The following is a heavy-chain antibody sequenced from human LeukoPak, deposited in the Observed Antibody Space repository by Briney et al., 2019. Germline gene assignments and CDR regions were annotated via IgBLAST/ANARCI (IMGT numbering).Heavy chain of an antibody. CDR3: ARDRGGSYSAIDY. D-gene: IGHD1-26*01. J-gene: IGHJ4*02. V-gene: IGHV3-74*01. Sequence: GGSLRLSCAASGFTFSRYWMHWVRQAPGRGLVWVSRINTDGSSTTYADSVKGRFTFSRDNARNTLYLQMNSLRAEDTAVYYCARDRGGSYSAIDYWGQGTLVTVSS. CDR2: INTDGSST. CDR1: GFTFSRYW.